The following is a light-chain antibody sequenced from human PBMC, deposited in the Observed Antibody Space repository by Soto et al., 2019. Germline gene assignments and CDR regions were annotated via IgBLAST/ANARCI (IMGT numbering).Light chain of an antibody. Sequence: QSALTQPASVSGSPGQSITVSCSGSSSDIGSHNSVSWYQQHAGQAPKLLIYEVSDRPSGVSDRFSGSKSGNTASLTISGLQADDEADYYCSSYTSTNTWVFGGGTQVTVL. CDR2: EVS. V-gene: IGLV2-14*01. CDR1: SSDIGSHNS. CDR3: SSYTSTNTWV. J-gene: IGLJ3*02.